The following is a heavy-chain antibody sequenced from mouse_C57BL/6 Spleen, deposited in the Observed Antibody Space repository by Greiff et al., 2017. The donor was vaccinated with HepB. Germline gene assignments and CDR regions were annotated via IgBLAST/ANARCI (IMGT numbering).Heavy chain of an antibody. CDR3: ASYYGSSFDY. D-gene: IGHD1-1*01. V-gene: IGHV1-76*01. CDR2: IYPGSGNA. J-gene: IGHJ2*01. Sequence: QVQLQQSGAELVRPGASVKLSCKASGYTFTDYYINWVKQRPGQGLEWIARIYPGSGNAYYNEKFKGKATLTAEKSSSTAYMQLSSLTSEDSAVYCCASYYGSSFDYWGQGTTLTVSS. CDR1: GYTFTDYY.